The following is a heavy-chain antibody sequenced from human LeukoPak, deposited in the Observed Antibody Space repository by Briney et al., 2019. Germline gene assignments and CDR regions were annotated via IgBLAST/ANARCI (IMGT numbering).Heavy chain of an antibody. J-gene: IGHJ3*02. CDR1: GGSISSYY. V-gene: IGHV4-59*01. CDR2: IYYSGST. CDR3: ARGKYYDFWSGYSDAFDI. D-gene: IGHD3-3*01. Sequence: NPSETLSLTCTVSGGSISSYYWSWIRQPPGKGLEWNGYIYYSGSTNYNPSLKSRVTISVDTSKNQFSLKLSSVTAADTAVYYCARGKYYDFWSGYSDAFDIWGQRTMVTVSS.